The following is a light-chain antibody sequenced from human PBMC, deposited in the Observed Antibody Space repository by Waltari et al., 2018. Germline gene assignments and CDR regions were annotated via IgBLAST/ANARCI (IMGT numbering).Light chain of an antibody. CDR2: GVG. CDR1: SRDVGSYDL. Sequence: QSALTQSASVSGSPGQSITISCTGTSRDVGSYDLVSWYQQLPGRAPTLILFGVGKRPSGISDRFSGSKSGNTASLTISGLQSEDEPHYYCSSYTQSRTRVFGGGTKVTVL. CDR3: SSYTQSRTRV. J-gene: IGLJ3*02. V-gene: IGLV2-23*02.